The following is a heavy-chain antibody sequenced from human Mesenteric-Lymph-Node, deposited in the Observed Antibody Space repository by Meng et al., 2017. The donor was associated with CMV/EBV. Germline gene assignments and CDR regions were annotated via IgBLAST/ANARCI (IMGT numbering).Heavy chain of an antibody. Sequence: SETLSLTCAVYGGSFSGYYWSWIRQPPGKGLEWIGEINHSGSTNYNPSLKSRVTISVDTSKNQFSLKLSSVTAADTAVYYCARTTLLTIGGMDVWGQGTTVTVSS. J-gene: IGHJ6*02. CDR3: ARTTLLTIGGMDV. CDR2: INHSGST. D-gene: IGHD2-21*02. V-gene: IGHV4-34*01. CDR1: GGSFSGYY.